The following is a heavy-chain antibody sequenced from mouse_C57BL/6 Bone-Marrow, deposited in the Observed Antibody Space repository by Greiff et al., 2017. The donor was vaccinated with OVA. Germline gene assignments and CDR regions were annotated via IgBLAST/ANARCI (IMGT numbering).Heavy chain of an antibody. CDR3: ARRLRYLTGWFAY. CDR2: IYPSDSET. V-gene: IGHV1-61*01. CDR1: GYTFTSYW. D-gene: IGHD1-1*01. J-gene: IGHJ3*01. Sequence: QVQLQQPGAELVRPGSSVKLSCKASGYTFTSYWMDWVKQRPGQGLEWIGNIYPSDSETHYNQKFKDKATLTVDKSSSTAYMQLSSLTSEDSAVYNGARRLRYLTGWFAYWGQGTLVTVSA.